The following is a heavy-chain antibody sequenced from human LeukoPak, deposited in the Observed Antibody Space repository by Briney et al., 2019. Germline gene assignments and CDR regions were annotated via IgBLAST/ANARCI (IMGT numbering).Heavy chain of an antibody. CDR1: GFTLSIYG. J-gene: IGHJ4*02. D-gene: IGHD4-23*01. V-gene: IGHV3-21*01. Sequence: GGSLRLSCAASGFTLSIYGMNWVRQAPGKGLEWVSSISSNSTYMYYADSVKGRFTISRDNAKNSLYLQMNSLRPEDTAVYYCARAGGTSPSRMLGKIDYWGQGILVTVSS. CDR2: ISSNSTYM. CDR3: ARAGGTSPSRMLGKIDY.